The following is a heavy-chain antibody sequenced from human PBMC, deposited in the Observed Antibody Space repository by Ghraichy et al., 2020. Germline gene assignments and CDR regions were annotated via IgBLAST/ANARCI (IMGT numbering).Heavy chain of an antibody. Sequence: GGSLRLSCAASGFAFSTYGMQWVRQAPGKGLEWVAYISYAGSNKYYAETVKGRFTISRDNSKNTLYLQMNSLRAEDMAVLYCAKGGTERGYAMDVWGQGTTVTVSS. J-gene: IGHJ6*02. CDR2: ISYAGSNK. V-gene: IGHV3-30*02. D-gene: IGHD5-12*01. CDR1: GFAFSTYG. CDR3: AKGGTERGYAMDV.